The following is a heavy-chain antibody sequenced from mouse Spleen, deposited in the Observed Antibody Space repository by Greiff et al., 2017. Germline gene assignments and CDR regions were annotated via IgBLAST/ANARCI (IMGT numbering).Heavy chain of an antibody. D-gene: IGHD3-3*01. Sequence: EVKVVESGGGLVKLGGSLKLSCAASGFTFSSYYMSWVRQTPEKRLEWVATISSGGGSTYYPDSVKGRFTISRDNAKNTLYLQMSSLNSEDTAVYYCARARGSSYAMDYWGQGTSVTVSS. CDR2: ISSGGGST. J-gene: IGHJ4*01. CDR1: GFTFSSYY. CDR3: ARARGSSYAMDY. V-gene: IGHV5-9*04.